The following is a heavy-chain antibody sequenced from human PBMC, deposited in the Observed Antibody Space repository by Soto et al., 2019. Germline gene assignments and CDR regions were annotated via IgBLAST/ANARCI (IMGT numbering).Heavy chain of an antibody. CDR1: GFTFSSYG. Sequence: PGGSLRLSCAASGFTFSSYGMHWVRQAPGKGLGWWAVISYDGSNKSYADSVKGRFTISRDNSKNTLYLQMNSLRAEDTAVYYCAKFWKGLRGDFDYRGQGTLVTVSS. V-gene: IGHV3-30*18. J-gene: IGHJ4*02. CDR2: ISYDGSNK. D-gene: IGHD3-3*01. CDR3: AKFWKGLRGDFDY.